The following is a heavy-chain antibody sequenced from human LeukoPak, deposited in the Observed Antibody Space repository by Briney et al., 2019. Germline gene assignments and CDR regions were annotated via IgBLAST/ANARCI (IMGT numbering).Heavy chain of an antibody. CDR2: IQYDGSNQ. V-gene: IGHV3-30*02. D-gene: IGHD2-8*01. CDR1: RFTFSSYG. CDR3: AKDRCSNGVGCYYYYMDV. J-gene: IGHJ6*03. Sequence: GGSPRLSCAASRFTFSSYGMHWVRQAPGKGLEWVAYIQYDGSNQQYADSVKGRFSISRDSSKNILYLQMNSLRAEDTAVYYCAKDRCSNGVGCYYYYMDVWGKGTTVTISS.